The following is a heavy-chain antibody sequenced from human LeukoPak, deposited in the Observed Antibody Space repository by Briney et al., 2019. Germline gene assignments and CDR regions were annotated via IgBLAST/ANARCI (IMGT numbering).Heavy chain of an antibody. CDR3: PKGSNSRRPYYFDY. CDR1: GITFSNYA. J-gene: IGHJ4*02. D-gene: IGHD6-6*01. V-gene: IGHV3-23*01. CDR2: ISGSAHKI. Sequence: GGSLRLSCVASGITFSNYAVSWVRQAPEKGLDWVSVISGSAHKIRYADSVKGRFTISRDNSKNTLYLQMNSLRAEDSAMYYCPKGSNSRRPYYFDYWGQGSLVTVSS.